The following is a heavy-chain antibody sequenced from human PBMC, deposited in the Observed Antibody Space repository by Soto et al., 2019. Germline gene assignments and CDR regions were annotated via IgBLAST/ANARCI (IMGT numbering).Heavy chain of an antibody. D-gene: IGHD2-2*01. CDR2: ISAYNGNT. CDR1: GYTFTSYG. J-gene: IGHJ4*02. CDR3: ARDTLFTSSRGYYFDY. V-gene: IGHV1-18*01. Sequence: ASVKVSCKASGYTFTSYGISWVRQAPGQGLEWMGWISAYNGNTNYAQKLQGRVTMTTDTSTSTAYMELRSLRSDDTAVYYCARDTLFTSSRGYYFDYWGQGTLDTVSS.